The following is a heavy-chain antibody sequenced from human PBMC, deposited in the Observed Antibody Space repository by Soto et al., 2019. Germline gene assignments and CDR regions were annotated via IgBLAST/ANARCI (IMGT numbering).Heavy chain of an antibody. CDR3: ARVLGGYCPNGVCPVSGP. J-gene: IGHJ5*02. CDR2: IDYSGTT. D-gene: IGHD2-8*01. CDR1: GGYVSSGSYH. Sequence: PSETLSLTCTVSGGYVSSGSYHWSWIQQPPGKGLEWVGYIDYSGTTNYNPSLKSRVSISIDTSKNQFSLKLSSVTAADTAVYYCARVLGGYCPNGVCPVSGPWGQGTLVTVSS. V-gene: IGHV4-61*01.